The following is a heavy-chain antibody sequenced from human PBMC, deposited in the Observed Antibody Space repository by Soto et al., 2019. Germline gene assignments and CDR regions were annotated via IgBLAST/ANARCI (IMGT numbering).Heavy chain of an antibody. J-gene: IGHJ4*02. V-gene: IGHV3-74*01. D-gene: IGHD3-10*01. CDR2: INNDGSRA. Sequence: EVQLVESGGCLVQPGESLRLSCVASGFTFRNNWMHWARQAPGKGLVWVAHINNDGSRAIYADSVKGRFTISRDNAKNTLFLLMDSLRVEDTAVYYCVNGGWLGDWGQGTLVTVSS. CDR3: VNGGWLGD. CDR1: GFTFRNNW.